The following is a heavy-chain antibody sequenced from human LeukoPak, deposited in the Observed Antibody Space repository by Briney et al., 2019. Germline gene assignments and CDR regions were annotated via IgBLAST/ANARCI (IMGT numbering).Heavy chain of an antibody. Sequence: GGSLRLSCAASGFTFDDYAMHWVRQAPGKGLEWVSGISWNSGSIGYADSVKGRFTISRDNAKNSLYLQMNSLRAEDTALYYCAKDIRDAYGDYDNWFDPWGQGTLVTVSS. CDR3: AKDIRDAYGDYDNWFDP. D-gene: IGHD4-17*01. CDR2: ISWNSGSI. CDR1: GFTFDDYA. V-gene: IGHV3-9*01. J-gene: IGHJ5*02.